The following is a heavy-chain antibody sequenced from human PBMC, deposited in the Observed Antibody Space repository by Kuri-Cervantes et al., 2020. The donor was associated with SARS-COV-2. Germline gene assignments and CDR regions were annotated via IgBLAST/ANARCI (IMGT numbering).Heavy chain of an antibody. CDR3: ARIQTRTIFGVVQYFDY. Sequence: SETLSLTCTVSGGSISSGDYYWSWIRQPPGKGLEWIGYIYYSGSTNYNPSLKSRVTISVDTSKNQFSLKLSSVTAADTAVYYCARIQTRTIFGVVQYFDYWGQGTLVTVSS. CDR1: GGSISSGDYY. CDR2: IYYSGST. D-gene: IGHD3-3*01. J-gene: IGHJ4*02. V-gene: IGHV4-61*08.